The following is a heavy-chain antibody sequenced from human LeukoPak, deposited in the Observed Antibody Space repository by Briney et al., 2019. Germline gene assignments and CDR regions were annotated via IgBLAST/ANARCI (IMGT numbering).Heavy chain of an antibody. CDR2: ISYDGSNK. Sequence: GGSLRLSCAASGFTFSSYTMHWVRQAPGKGLEWVAVISYDGSNKYYADSLRGRFTISRDNSKNTLYLQMNSLRAEDTAVYYCARDLWSIQLWYAFDIWGQGTMVTVSS. J-gene: IGHJ3*02. V-gene: IGHV3-30*07. CDR1: GFTFSSYT. D-gene: IGHD5-18*01. CDR3: ARDLWSIQLWYAFDI.